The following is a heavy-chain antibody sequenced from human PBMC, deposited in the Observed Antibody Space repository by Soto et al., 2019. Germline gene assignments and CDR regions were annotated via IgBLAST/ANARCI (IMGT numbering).Heavy chain of an antibody. CDR2: IIPILGIA. D-gene: IGHD1-7*01. CDR1: GGTFSSYT. V-gene: IGHV1-69*08. CDR3: ARESGGITGTSQGYSDL. J-gene: IGHJ2*01. Sequence: QVQLVQSGAEVKKPGSSVKVSCKASGGTFSSYTISWVRQAPGQGLEWMGRIIPILGIANYAQKFQGRVTITADKSTTTAYMELSSLRSEDTAVYYCARESGGITGTSQGYSDLGGRGTLVTVSS.